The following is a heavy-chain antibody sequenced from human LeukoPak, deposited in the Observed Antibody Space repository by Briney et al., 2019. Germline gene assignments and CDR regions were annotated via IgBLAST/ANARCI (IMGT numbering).Heavy chain of an antibody. CDR2: IYYSGST. Sequence: PSETLSLTSAVYGGSFSSYYWSWIRQPPGKGLEWIGYIYYSGSTYYNPSLKSRVTISVDTYKNQFSQKLSSVTAADTAVYYCARGYSSSWYDYWGQGTLVTVSS. J-gene: IGHJ4*02. CDR3: ARGYSSSWYDY. V-gene: IGHV4-59*06. D-gene: IGHD6-13*01. CDR1: GGSFSSYY.